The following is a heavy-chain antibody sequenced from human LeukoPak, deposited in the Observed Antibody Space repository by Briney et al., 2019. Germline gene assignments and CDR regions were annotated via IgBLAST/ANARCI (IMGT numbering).Heavy chain of an antibody. CDR1: GFTFSNFW. D-gene: IGHD3-16*01. V-gene: IGHV3-7*01. CDR2: IKEDGSEK. CDR3: ARDFYDSDAFDI. J-gene: IGHJ3*02. Sequence: GGSLRLSCAASGFTFSNFWMSWVRQAPGKGLEWVANIKEDGSEKYSVDSVKGRFTISRDNAKNSLYLQMNSLRAEDTAVYFCARDFYDSDAFDIWGQGTMVTVSS.